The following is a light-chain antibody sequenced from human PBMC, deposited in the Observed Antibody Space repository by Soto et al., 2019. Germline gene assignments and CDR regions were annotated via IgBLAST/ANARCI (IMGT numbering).Light chain of an antibody. CDR1: SSDVGGYNY. Sequence: QSALTQPASVSGSPGPSITISCTGTSSDVGGYNYVSWYQQHPGKAPKLMIYEVSNRPSGVSNRFSGSKSGNTASLTISGLQAEDEADYYCCSYTSSSTGVFGTGTKLTVL. CDR2: EVS. V-gene: IGLV2-14*01. CDR3: CSYTSSSTGV. J-gene: IGLJ1*01.